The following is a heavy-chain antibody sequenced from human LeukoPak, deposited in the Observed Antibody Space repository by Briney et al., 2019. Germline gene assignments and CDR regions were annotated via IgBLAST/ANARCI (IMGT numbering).Heavy chain of an antibody. Sequence: GGSLRLSCAASRFIFTTYWIHWVRQAPGKGLGWVAIIKQDGSEKFYVDSVEGRLAISRDNAKTSLYLPMNSLRAEDTAVYYCARFGGEQQLVHFWLDYWGQGTLVTVSS. CDR3: ARFGGEQQLVHFWLDY. CDR1: RFIFTTYW. V-gene: IGHV3-7*03. D-gene: IGHD6-13*01. J-gene: IGHJ4*02. CDR2: IKQDGSEK.